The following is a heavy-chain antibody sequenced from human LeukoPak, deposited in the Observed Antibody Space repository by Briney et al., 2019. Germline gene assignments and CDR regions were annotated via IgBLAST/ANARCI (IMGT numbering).Heavy chain of an antibody. CDR1: GGSISGYH. CDR3: ARVPRSYYYYYYMDV. Sequence: ETLSLTCNVSGGSISGYHWSWIRQPPGKGLEWLGYIYYSGSSNYNPSLKSRVTISADTSKNQFSLKLSSVTAADTAVYYCARVPRSYYYYYYMDVWGKGTTVTVSS. J-gene: IGHJ6*03. CDR2: IYYSGSS. V-gene: IGHV4-59*01.